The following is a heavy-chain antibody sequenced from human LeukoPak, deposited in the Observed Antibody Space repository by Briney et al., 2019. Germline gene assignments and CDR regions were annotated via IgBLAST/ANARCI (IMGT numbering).Heavy chain of an antibody. D-gene: IGHD3-22*01. Sequence: ASVKVSCKASGYAFTSYYMHWVRQAPGQGLEWMGIINPSGGSTSYAQKFQGRVTMTRDTSTSTVYMELSSLRSEDTAVYYCARDLGWLYLDLWGRGTLVTVSS. CDR1: GYAFTSYY. V-gene: IGHV1-46*01. J-gene: IGHJ2*01. CDR2: INPSGGST. CDR3: ARDLGWLYLDL.